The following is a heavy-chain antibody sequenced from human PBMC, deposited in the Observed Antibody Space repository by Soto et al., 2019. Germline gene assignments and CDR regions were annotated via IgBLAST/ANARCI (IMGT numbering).Heavy chain of an antibody. V-gene: IGHV1-46*03. Sequence: QVQLVQSGAEVKKPGASVKVSCKASGYTFTSYYMHWVRQAPGQGLEWMGIINPSGGSTSYAQKFKGRVTMTRDTSTSTVYMELSSLRSEDTAVYYCARAAPPRKRMTTVIKGTFPRIDYWGQGTLVTVSS. J-gene: IGHJ4*02. D-gene: IGHD4-17*01. CDR1: GYTFTSYY. CDR3: ARAAPPRKRMTTVIKGTFPRIDY. CDR2: INPSGGST.